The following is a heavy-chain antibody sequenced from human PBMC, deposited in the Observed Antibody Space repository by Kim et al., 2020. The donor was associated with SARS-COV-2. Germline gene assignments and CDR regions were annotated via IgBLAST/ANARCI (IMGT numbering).Heavy chain of an antibody. CDR1: GFTFSSCD. D-gene: IGHD3-10*01. CDR2: ISYDGSTK. Sequence: GGSLRLSCAASGFTFSSCDIHWVRQAPGKGLEWVAVISYDGSTKNYADSEKGRSTISRDNKKNTQYLQMNSLRAEDTVLYYCARDQWSRLRGLTYSYYGVEVWGQGTTVTVS. J-gene: IGHJ6*02. V-gene: IGHV3-30-3*01. CDR3: ARDQWSRLRGLTYSYYGVEV.